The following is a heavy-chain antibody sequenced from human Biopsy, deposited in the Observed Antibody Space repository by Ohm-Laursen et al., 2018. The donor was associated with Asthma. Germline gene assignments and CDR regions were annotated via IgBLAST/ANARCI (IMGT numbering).Heavy chain of an antibody. Sequence: ASVKASCKASGYTFRRYGVSWVRQAPGQGLEWMGWISPFTGDTHFGQKFQGRVTMTTDTSTDTAYMELRSLRSDDTAVYYCARHPYNFGGFDYWGQGSLVLVSS. V-gene: IGHV1-18*04. J-gene: IGHJ4*02. CDR1: GYTFRRYG. CDR2: ISPFTGDT. D-gene: IGHD5-24*01. CDR3: ARHPYNFGGFDY.